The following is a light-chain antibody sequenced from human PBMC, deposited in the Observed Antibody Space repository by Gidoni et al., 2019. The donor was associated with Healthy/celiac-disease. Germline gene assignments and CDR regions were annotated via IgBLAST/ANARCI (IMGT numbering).Light chain of an antibody. V-gene: IGKV4-1*01. CDR3: QQYYSTPRT. J-gene: IGKJ2*01. CDR1: QSVLYSSNNKND. Sequence: DIVMTPSPDSLAVSLGERATLNCKSSQSVLYSSNNKNDLAWYQQKPGQPPKLLIYWASTRESGVPDRFSGSGSGTDFTLTISSLQAEDVAVYYCQQYYSTPRTFGQGTKLEIK. CDR2: WAS.